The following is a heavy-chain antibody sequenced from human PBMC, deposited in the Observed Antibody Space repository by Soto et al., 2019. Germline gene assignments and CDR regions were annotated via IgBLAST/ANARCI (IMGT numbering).Heavy chain of an antibody. CDR2: IYYSGST. Sequence: PSETLSLTCTVSGGSISSYYWSWIRQPPGKGLEWIGYIYYSGSTNYNPSLKSRVTISVDTSKNQFSLKLSSVTAADTAVYYCAKPIYQQPAAFDIWGQGTMVTVSS. V-gene: IGHV4-59*08. CDR3: AKPIYQQPAAFDI. CDR1: GGSISSYY. J-gene: IGHJ3*02. D-gene: IGHD2-2*01.